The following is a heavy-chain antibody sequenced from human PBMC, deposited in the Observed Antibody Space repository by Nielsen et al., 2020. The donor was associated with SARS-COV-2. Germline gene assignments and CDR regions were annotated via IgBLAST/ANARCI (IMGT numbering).Heavy chain of an antibody. CDR1: GGSFSGYY. Sequence: SETLSLTCAVSGGSFSGYYWSWIRQPPGKGLEWIGEINHSGSTNYNPSLKSRVTISVDTSKNQFSLKLSSVTAADTAVYYCARDPPVTTFDYWGQGTLVTVSS. J-gene: IGHJ4*02. D-gene: IGHD4-17*01. CDR3: ARDPPVTTFDY. V-gene: IGHV4-34*01. CDR2: INHSGST.